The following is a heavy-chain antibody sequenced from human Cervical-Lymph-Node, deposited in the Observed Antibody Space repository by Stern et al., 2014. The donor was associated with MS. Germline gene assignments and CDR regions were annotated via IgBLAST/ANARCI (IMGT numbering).Heavy chain of an antibody. J-gene: IGHJ6*02. Sequence: VQLVESGGGVVQPGRSLRLSCEASGFAFSSFGMHWVRQAPGKGLEWVAVIWHDGSNENYADSVKDRFTISRDNSKNTLYLQMNSLRVEDTAVFYCARGLRSYGMDVWGQGTTVTVSS. V-gene: IGHV3-33*01. CDR1: GFAFSSFG. D-gene: IGHD3-3*01. CDR3: ARGLRSYGMDV. CDR2: IWHDGSNE.